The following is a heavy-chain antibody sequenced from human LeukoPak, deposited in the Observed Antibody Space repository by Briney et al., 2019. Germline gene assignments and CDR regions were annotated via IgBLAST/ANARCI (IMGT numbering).Heavy chain of an antibody. CDR1: GFTVSSNY. D-gene: IGHD1-26*01. CDR2: IYSGGST. J-gene: IGHJ6*02. CDR3: ARDPSGSYSGEYYYYYGMDV. Sequence: GGSLRLSCAASGFTVSSNYMSWVRQAPGKGLEWVSVIYSGGSTYYADSVKGRFTISRDNSKNTLYLQMNSLRAEDTAVYCCARDPSGSYSGEYYYYYGMDVWGQGTTVTVSS. V-gene: IGHV3-53*01.